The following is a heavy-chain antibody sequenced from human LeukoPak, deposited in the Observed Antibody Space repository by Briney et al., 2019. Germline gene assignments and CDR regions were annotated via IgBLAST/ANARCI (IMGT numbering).Heavy chain of an antibody. CDR3: AKDFTGPPDY. V-gene: IGHV3-74*03. CDR2: INTDGSIT. J-gene: IGHJ4*02. Sequence: PGGSLRLSCGASGFTFSSYWMHWVRHAPGKGLVWVSRINTDGSITTYADSVKGRFTISRDNAKKTLYLQMNSLRAEDTAVYYCAKDFTGPPDYWGQGTLVTVSS. CDR1: GFTFSSYW. D-gene: IGHD3-3*01.